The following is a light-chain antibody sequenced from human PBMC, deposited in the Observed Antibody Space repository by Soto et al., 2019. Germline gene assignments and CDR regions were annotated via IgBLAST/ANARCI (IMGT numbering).Light chain of an antibody. Sequence: QSAPTQPSSVSGSPGQSITISCTGTSSDVGGYNYVSWYQQHPGKAPKLMIYDVTNRPSGVSNRFSGSKSGNTASLTISGLQAEDEADYYCSSYTTTSTLNLIFGGGTKLTVL. CDR3: SSYTTTSTLNLI. CDR1: SSDVGGYNY. J-gene: IGLJ2*01. V-gene: IGLV2-14*03. CDR2: DVT.